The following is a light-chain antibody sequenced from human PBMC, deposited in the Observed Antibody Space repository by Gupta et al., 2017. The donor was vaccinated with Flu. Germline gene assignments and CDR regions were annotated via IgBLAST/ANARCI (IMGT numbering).Light chain of an antibody. Sequence: PSTLSASVGDRVTITCRASQRISSWLDWYQQKPGKAPKLLIYKTSTVESGVPSRFSGSGSGTEFSLTISSRQPEDSANYYCQQENSFLCTFGQGTXVDIK. V-gene: IGKV1-5*03. CDR2: KTS. CDR3: QQENSFLCT. CDR1: QRISSW. J-gene: IGKJ2*02.